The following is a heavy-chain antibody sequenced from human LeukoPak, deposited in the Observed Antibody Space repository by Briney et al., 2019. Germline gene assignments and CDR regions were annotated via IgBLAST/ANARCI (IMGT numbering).Heavy chain of an antibody. CDR1: GFTFSSYG. V-gene: IGHV3-33*06. Sequence: GGSLRLSCAASGFTFSSYGMRWVRQAPGKGLEWVAVIWYDGSNKYYADSVKGRFTISRDNSKNTLYLQMNSLRAEDTAVYYCAKLIITGTSSLDYWGQGTLVTVSS. D-gene: IGHD1-7*01. CDR3: AKLIITGTSSLDY. CDR2: IWYDGSNK. J-gene: IGHJ4*02.